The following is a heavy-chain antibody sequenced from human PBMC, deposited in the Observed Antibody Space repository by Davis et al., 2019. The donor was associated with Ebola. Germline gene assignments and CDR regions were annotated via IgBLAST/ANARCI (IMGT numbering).Heavy chain of an antibody. CDR3: ARGPGYYYDSPFDY. J-gene: IGHJ4*02. CDR2: INPNSGGT. D-gene: IGHD3-22*01. V-gene: IGHV1-2*02. Sequence: AASVKVSCKASGYTFTSYYMHWVRQAPGQGLEWMGWINPNSGGTNYAQKFQGRVTITADESTSTAYMELSSLRSDDTAVYYCARGPGYYYDSPFDYWGQGTLVTVSS. CDR1: GYTFTSYY.